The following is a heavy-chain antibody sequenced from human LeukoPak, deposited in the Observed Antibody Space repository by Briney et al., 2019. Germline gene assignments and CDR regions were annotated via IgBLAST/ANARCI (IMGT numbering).Heavy chain of an antibody. V-gene: IGHV4-34*01. J-gene: IGHJ3*02. CDR1: GGPFSGYY. CDR2: INHSGST. D-gene: IGHD6-25*01. CDR3: ASYFLPTDGYDAFDI. Sequence: SETLSLTCAVYGGPFSGYYWSWIRQPPGKGLEWIGEINHSGSTNYNPSLKRRVTISVDTSKNQFSLKLSSVTAADTAVYYCASYFLPTDGYDAFDIWGQGTMVTVSS.